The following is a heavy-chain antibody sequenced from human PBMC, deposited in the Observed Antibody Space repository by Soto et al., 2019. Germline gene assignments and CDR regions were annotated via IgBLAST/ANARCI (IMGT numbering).Heavy chain of an antibody. V-gene: IGHV4-34*01. J-gene: IGHJ4*02. Sequence: PSETLSLTCAVYGGSFSGYYWSWIRQPPGKGLEWIGEINHSGSTNYNPSLKSRVTISVDTSKNQFSLKLSSVTAADTAVYYCARGGDIVVVPAANQFDYWGQGTLVTV. CDR3: ARGGDIVVVPAANQFDY. CDR1: GGSFSGYY. CDR2: INHSGST. D-gene: IGHD2-2*01.